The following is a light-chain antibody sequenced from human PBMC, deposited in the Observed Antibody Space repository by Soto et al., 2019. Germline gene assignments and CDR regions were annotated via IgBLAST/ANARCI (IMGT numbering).Light chain of an antibody. J-gene: IGLJ2*01. CDR3: QAWDSSSDHVV. CDR1: NIGSKS. Sequence: SYELTQPPSVSVAPGQTARITCGGNNIGSKSVHWYQQKPGQAPVLVVYDDSDRPSGIPERFSGSNSGSTATLTISRVEAGDEADYYCQAWDSSSDHVVFGGGTQLTVL. CDR2: DDS. V-gene: IGLV3-21*02.